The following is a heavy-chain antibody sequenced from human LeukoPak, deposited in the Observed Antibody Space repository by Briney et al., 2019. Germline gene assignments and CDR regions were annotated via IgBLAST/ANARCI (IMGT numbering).Heavy chain of an antibody. CDR2: FDPEDGET. D-gene: IGHD1-26*01. Sequence: EASVKVSCKASGYTFTGYYMHWVRQAPGKGLEWMGGFDPEDGETIYAQKFQGRVTMTEDTSTDTAYMELSSLRSEDTAVYYCATLTSGSYHDYWGQGTLVTVSS. V-gene: IGHV1-24*01. CDR3: ATLTSGSYHDY. J-gene: IGHJ4*02. CDR1: GYTFTGYY.